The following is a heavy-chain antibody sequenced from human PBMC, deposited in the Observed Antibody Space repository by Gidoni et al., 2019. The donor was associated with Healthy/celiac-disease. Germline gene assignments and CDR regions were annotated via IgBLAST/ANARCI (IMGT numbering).Heavy chain of an antibody. CDR3: ARDKCIAAGPNYYYYYGMDV. V-gene: IGHV1-46*01. CDR1: GYTFTSYY. Sequence: QVQLVQSGAEVKKPGASVKVSCKASGYTFTSYYMHWVRQAPGQGLEWMGIINPSGGSTSYAQKFQGRVTMTRDTSTSTVYMELSSLRSEDTAVYYCARDKCIAAGPNYYYYYGMDVWGQGTTVTVSS. D-gene: IGHD6-13*01. J-gene: IGHJ6*02. CDR2: INPSGGST.